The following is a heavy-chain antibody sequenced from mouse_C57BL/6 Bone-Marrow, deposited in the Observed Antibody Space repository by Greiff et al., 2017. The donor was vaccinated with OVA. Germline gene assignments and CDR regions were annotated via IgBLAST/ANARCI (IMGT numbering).Heavy chain of an antibody. V-gene: IGHV1-50*01. J-gene: IGHJ1*03. Sequence: VQLQQPGAELVKPGASVKLSCKASGYTFTSYWMQWVKQRPGQGLEWIGEIDPSDSYTNYNQKFKGKATLTVDTSSSTAYMQLSSLTAEDSAVYYCARGRNYDGYTGYFDVWGTGTTVTVSS. CDR3: ARGRNYDGYTGYFDV. CDR2: IDPSDSYT. CDR1: GYTFTSYW. D-gene: IGHD2-3*01.